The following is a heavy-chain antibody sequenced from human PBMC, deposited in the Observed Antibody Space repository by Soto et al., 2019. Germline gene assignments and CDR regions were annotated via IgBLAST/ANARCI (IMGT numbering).Heavy chain of an antibody. Sequence: LRLSCAASGFTFSSYAMHWVRQAPGKGLEWVAVISYDGSNKYYADSVKGRFTISRDNSKNTLYLQMNSLRAEDTAVYYCARPRNRDYYDSSGSDDAFDIWGQGTMVTVS. J-gene: IGHJ3*02. D-gene: IGHD3-22*01. CDR1: GFTFSSYA. CDR2: ISYDGSNK. V-gene: IGHV3-30-3*01. CDR3: ARPRNRDYYDSSGSDDAFDI.